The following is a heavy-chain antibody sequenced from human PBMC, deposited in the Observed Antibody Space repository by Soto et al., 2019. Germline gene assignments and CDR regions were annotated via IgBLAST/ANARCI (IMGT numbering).Heavy chain of an antibody. CDR2: ISSSGSTI. J-gene: IGHJ6*02. Sequence: GGSLRLSCAASGFTFSDYYMSWIRQAPGKGLEWVSYISSSGSTIYYADSVKGRFTISRDNAKNSLYLQMNSLRAEDTAVYYCAGPQGGGLRSQYYYYYGMDVWGQGTTVTVSS. D-gene: IGHD5-12*01. V-gene: IGHV3-11*01. CDR1: GFTFSDYY. CDR3: AGPQGGGLRSQYYYYYGMDV.